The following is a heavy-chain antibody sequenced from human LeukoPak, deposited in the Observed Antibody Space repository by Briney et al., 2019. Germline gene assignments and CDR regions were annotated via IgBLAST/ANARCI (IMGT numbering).Heavy chain of an antibody. J-gene: IGHJ4*02. CDR2: ISGRVSA. D-gene: IGHD2-15*01. CDR1: GFTFSNYA. CDR3: ETDGGSTGSCFDY. V-gene: IGHV3-23*01. Sequence: PGGSLRLSCVASGFTFSNYAMSWVRQAPGKGLEWVSTISGRVSAKYPASCKGRFTTSKDNSKNTIYVQSSSLMAQDTAIYYIETDGGSTGSCFDYGGQGALVTV.